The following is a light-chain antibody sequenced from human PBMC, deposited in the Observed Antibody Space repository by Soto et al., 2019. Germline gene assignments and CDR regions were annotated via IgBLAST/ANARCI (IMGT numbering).Light chain of an antibody. Sequence: DIVMTQFASTLSESPGERVTLSCRASQSVSTNLAWYQQRPGEAPRLLIFDASARAVDIPGRFSGSGSGTEFTLTISSLQPEDFEIYYCLQHDNFPWTFGQGTKVEIK. CDR2: DAS. J-gene: IGKJ1*01. CDR1: QSVSTN. V-gene: IGKV3D-15*01. CDR3: LQHDNFPWT.